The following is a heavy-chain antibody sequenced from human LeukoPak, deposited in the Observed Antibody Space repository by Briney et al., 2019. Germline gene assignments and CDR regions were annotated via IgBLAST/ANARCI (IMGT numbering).Heavy chain of an antibody. D-gene: IGHD5-24*01. J-gene: IGHJ4*02. V-gene: IGHV4-39*01. CDR3: ATLDGYFDY. Sequence: SETLSLTCTVSGGSISSGSYYWGWIRQPPGKGLEWIGSIYSSGRTYYNPSLKSRVTISVDTSKNQFSLKLSSMTAADTAVYYCATLDGYFDYWSQGTLVTVSS. CDR2: IYSSGRT. CDR1: GGSISSGSYY.